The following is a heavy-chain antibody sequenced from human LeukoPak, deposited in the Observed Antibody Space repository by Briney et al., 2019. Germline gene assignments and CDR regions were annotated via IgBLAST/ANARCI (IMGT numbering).Heavy chain of an antibody. Sequence: SETLSLTCAVSGGSISSGNWWSWVRQPPGKGLEWIGEIYHSGSTNYNPSVKSRLTISVDKSKNQFSLNLRSVTAADTAVYYCARNWDFWGRGTMVTVSS. CDR2: IYHSGST. CDR1: GGSISSGNW. J-gene: IGHJ3*01. CDR3: ARNWDF. V-gene: IGHV4-4*02. D-gene: IGHD1-26*01.